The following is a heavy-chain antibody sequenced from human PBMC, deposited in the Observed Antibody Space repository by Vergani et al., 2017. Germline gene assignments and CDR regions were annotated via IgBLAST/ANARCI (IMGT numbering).Heavy chain of an antibody. CDR3: ASAAGRVCGSGGSCYSGNYYYGMDV. Sequence: QVQLVQSGAEVKKPGSSVKVSCKASGGTFSSYIISWVRQAPGQGLEWMGRIIPILGIANYAKKFQGRVTSTADKSTSTASMELSSLRSEDTAVYYCASAAGRVCGSGGSCYSGNYYYGMDVWGQGTTVTVSS. D-gene: IGHD2-15*01. CDR2: IIPILGIA. J-gene: IGHJ6*02. CDR1: GGTFSSYI. V-gene: IGHV1-69*02.